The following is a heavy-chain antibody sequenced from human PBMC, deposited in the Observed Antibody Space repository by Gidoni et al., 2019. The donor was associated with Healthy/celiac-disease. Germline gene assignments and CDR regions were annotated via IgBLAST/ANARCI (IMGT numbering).Heavy chain of an antibody. D-gene: IGHD5-12*01. CDR1: GFTFSSYW. Sequence: EVQLVESGGGLVQPGGYLRLSCAASGFTFSSYWMSWVRQAPGKGLEWVANLKQDGSEKYYVDSVKGRFTISRDNAKNSLYLQMNSLRAEDTAVYYCAREEMATIGAFDYWGQGTLVTVSS. J-gene: IGHJ4*02. CDR3: AREEMATIGAFDY. CDR2: LKQDGSEK. V-gene: IGHV3-7*03.